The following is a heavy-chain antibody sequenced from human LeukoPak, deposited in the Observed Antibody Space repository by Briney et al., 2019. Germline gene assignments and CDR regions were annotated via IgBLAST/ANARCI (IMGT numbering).Heavy chain of an antibody. J-gene: IGHJ6*03. V-gene: IGHV3-30*02. CDR3: AKDLDWSNYYYMDV. Sequence: GGSLRLSXAASGFTFSNYGMHWVRQAPGKGLDWVAFIQFDGSNKYYADSVKGRFTISRDNSKNTLYLQMNSLRAEDTAVYYCAKDLDWSNYYYMDVWGKGTTVTVSS. CDR2: IQFDGSNK. CDR1: GFTFSNYG. D-gene: IGHD1-1*01.